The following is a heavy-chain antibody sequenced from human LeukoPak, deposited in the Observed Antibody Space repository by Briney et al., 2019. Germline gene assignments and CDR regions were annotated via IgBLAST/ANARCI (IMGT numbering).Heavy chain of an antibody. J-gene: IGHJ4*02. CDR1: GYRFTSYW. CDR2: IYPGDSDT. V-gene: IGHV5-51*01. CDR3: ATLGGDGYNYGYFDY. D-gene: IGHD5-24*01. Sequence: PGASLKISFKGSGYRFTSYWIGWVRRMPGKGLEWKGIIYPGDSDTRYSPSFQGQVTISADKSISTAYLQWSSLKASDTAMYYCATLGGDGYNYGYFDYWGQGTLVTVSS.